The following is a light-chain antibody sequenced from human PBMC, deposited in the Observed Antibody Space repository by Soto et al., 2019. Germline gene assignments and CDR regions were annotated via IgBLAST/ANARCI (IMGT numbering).Light chain of an antibody. J-gene: IGKJ1*01. CDR2: DTS. CDR3: QEYIQWPPGM. V-gene: IGKV3-15*01. Sequence: EIVLTQSPGTLSLSPGERATLSCRASQSVSSSSLAWYQRRPGQVPRLLIYDTSTRAPGISARFSGSGSGTEFTLTISSLQSEDFAVYYCQEYIQWPPGMFGPGTKVDIK. CDR1: QSVSSSS.